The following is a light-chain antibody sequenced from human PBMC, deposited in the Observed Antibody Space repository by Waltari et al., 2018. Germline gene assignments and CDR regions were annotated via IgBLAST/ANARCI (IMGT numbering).Light chain of an antibody. CDR1: GSNFGSSFD. J-gene: IGLJ3*02. Sequence: QSLLTQPPSASGTPGQTVTISCTGNGSNFGSSFDVHWYQQLPEAAPKHLIFGNTNRPSGVPDRCSGSKSGASASLAITGLQAEDEADYYCQSYDSRLVSWVFGGGTKLTLL. CDR2: GNT. V-gene: IGLV1-40*01. CDR3: QSYDSRLVSWV.